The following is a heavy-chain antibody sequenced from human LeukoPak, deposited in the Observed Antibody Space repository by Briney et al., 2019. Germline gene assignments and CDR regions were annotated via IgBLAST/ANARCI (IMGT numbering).Heavy chain of an antibody. CDR3: ARENIAAAGTRYYYGMDV. J-gene: IGHJ6*02. CDR1: GYTFTGYY. D-gene: IGHD6-13*01. V-gene: IGHV1-2*02. CDR2: INPNSGGT. Sequence: GASVKLSCKASGYTFTGYYMHWVRQAPGQGLEWMGWINPNSGGTNYAQKFQGRVTMTRDTSISTAYMELSRLRSDDTAVYYCARENIAAAGTRYYYGMDVWGQGTTVTVSS.